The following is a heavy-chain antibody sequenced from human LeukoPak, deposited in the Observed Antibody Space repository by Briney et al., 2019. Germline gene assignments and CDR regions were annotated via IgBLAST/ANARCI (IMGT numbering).Heavy chain of an antibody. CDR1: GGTFSSYA. Sequence: GASVKVSCKASGGTFSSYAISWVRQAPGQGLEWMGGIIPIFGTANYAQKFQGRVTITADKSTSTAYMELSSLRSEDTAVYYCARVPSSEDPDGWFDPWGQGTLVTVSS. V-gene: IGHV1-69*06. D-gene: IGHD1-14*01. CDR2: IIPIFGTA. CDR3: ARVPSSEDPDGWFDP. J-gene: IGHJ5*02.